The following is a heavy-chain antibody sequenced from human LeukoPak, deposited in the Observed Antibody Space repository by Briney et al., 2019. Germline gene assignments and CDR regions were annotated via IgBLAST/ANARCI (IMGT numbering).Heavy chain of an antibody. CDR3: ARDRWYYYGSGPCYYYGMDV. CDR2: ISSSSSYI. CDR1: GFTFSSYS. Sequence: PGGSLRLSCAASGFTFSSYSMNWVRQAPGKGLEWVSSISSSSSYIYYADSVKGRFTISRDNAKNSLYLQMNSLRAEDTAVYYCARDRWYYYGSGPCYYYGMDVWGKGTTVTVSS. V-gene: IGHV3-21*01. D-gene: IGHD3-10*01. J-gene: IGHJ6*04.